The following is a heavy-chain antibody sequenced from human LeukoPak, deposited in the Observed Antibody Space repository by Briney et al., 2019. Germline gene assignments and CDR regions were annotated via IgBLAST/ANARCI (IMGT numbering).Heavy chain of an antibody. D-gene: IGHD5-12*01. V-gene: IGHV4-30-2*01. CDR2: IYHSGST. J-gene: IGHJ3*02. CDR1: GGSISIGGYS. CDR3: ARASIILSAFDI. Sequence: PSETLSLTCAVFGGSISIGGYSWSWIRQPPGKGLEWIGYIYHSGSTYYNPSLKSRVTISVDRSKNQFSLKLSSVTAADTAVYYCARASIILSAFDIWGQGTMVTVSS.